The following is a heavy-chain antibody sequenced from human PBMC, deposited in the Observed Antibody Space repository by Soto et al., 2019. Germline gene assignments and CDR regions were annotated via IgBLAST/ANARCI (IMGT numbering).Heavy chain of an antibody. CDR3: ARDPPPPDY. J-gene: IGHJ4*02. CDR1: GYTFASYA. V-gene: IGHV1-18*01. CDR2: ISAYNGNT. Sequence: ASVPVSCQASGYTFASYAFIWMRQAPGQGLEWMGWISAYNGNTNYAQKRQGRVTMTTDTSTSTAYMELRSLRSDDTAVYYWARDPPPPDYWGQGTLVTVSS.